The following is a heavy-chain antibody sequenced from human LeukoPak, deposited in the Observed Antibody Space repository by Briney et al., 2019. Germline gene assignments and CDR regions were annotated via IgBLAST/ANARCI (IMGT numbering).Heavy chain of an antibody. CDR1: GFVFSNHW. D-gene: IGHD1-26*01. J-gene: IGHJ4*02. CDR2: INPDGSSI. V-gene: IGHV3-74*01. Sequence: GGSLRLSCAASGFVFSNHWVYWVRQVPGRGLVYVSRINPDGSSIGYADFVRGRFTISRDNAKNTLFLQMNSLRAEDMAVYYCVRDGVGAPPFDYWGQGALVTVSS. CDR3: VRDGVGAPPFDY.